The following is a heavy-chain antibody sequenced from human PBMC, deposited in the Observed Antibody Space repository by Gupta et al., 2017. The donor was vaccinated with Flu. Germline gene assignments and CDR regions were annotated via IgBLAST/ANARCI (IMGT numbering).Heavy chain of an antibody. CDR3: AKESAGGSHNVGMDV. CDR2: IWYDGSNK. D-gene: IGHD1-26*01. CDR1: GFTFSSYG. Sequence: QVQLVESGGGVVQPGRSLRLSCAASGFTFSSYGMHWVRQAPGKGLEWVAVIWYDGSNKYYAESVKGRCTISRDNSKSTLYLQMNSLRGDDTAVYYCAKESAGGSHNVGMDVWGQGTTVTVSS. J-gene: IGHJ6*02. V-gene: IGHV3-33*06.